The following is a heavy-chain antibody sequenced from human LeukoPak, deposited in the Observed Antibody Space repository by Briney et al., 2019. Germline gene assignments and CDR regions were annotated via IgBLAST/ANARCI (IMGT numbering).Heavy chain of an antibody. CDR3: AKDSPRYCSGGSCYYFDY. V-gene: IGHV3-30-3*01. J-gene: IGHJ4*02. CDR1: GFTFSSYA. D-gene: IGHD2-15*01. Sequence: GRSLRLSCAASGFTFSSYAMHWVRQAPGKGLEWVAVIPYDGSNKYYADSVKGRFTISRDNSKNTLYLQMNSLRAEDTAVYYCAKDSPRYCSGGSCYYFDYWGQGTLVTVSS. CDR2: IPYDGSNK.